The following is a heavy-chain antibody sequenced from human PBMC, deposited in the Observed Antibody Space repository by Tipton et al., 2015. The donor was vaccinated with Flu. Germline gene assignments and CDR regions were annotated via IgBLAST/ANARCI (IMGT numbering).Heavy chain of an antibody. CDR3: ARRDYSNYVSDPKSWFDP. CDR1: GDSISRGSYY. D-gene: IGHD4-11*01. V-gene: IGHV4-39*07. Sequence: TLSLTCTVSGDSISRGSYYWAWIRQFPGRGLEWIGTVSRTGSSNYNPSLKSRVTISIDTSKNQFSLKMKSVTAADMAVYYCARRDYSNYVSDPKSWFDPWGQGTLVAVSS. J-gene: IGHJ5*02. CDR2: VSRTGSS.